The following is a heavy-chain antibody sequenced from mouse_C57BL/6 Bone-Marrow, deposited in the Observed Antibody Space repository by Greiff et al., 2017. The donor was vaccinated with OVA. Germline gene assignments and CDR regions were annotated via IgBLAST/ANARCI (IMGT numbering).Heavy chain of an antibody. J-gene: IGHJ4*01. Sequence: QVQLQQSGPELVKPGASVKLSCKASGYTFTSYDINWVKQRPGQGLERIGWIYPRDGSTKYNEKFKGKATLTVDTSSSTAYMELHSLTSEDSAVYFCARGGLRLRIYYAMDYWGQGTSVTVSS. V-gene: IGHV1-85*01. CDR2: IYPRDGST. CDR3: ARGGLRLRIYYAMDY. D-gene: IGHD3-2*02. CDR1: GYTFTSYD.